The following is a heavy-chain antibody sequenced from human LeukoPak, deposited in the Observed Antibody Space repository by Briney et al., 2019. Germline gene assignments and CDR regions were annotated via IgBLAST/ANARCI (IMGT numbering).Heavy chain of an antibody. D-gene: IGHD3-3*01. V-gene: IGHV3-30*18. CDR1: GFTFSSYG. Sequence: GRYLRLSCAASGFTFSSYGMHWVRQAPGKGLEWVAVISYDGSNKYYADSVKGRFTISRDNSKNTLYLQMNSLRAEDTAVYYCAKVLRFLEWAYYGMDVWGQGTTVTVSS. CDR3: AKVLRFLEWAYYGMDV. CDR2: ISYDGSNK. J-gene: IGHJ6*02.